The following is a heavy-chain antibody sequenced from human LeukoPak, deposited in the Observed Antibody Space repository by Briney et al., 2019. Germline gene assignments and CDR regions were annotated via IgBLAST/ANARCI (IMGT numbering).Heavy chain of an antibody. Sequence: ASVKVSCKASGYTFTSYYMHWVRQAPGQGLGWMGIINPSGGSTSYAQKFQGRVTMTRDTSTSTVYMELSSLRSEDTAVYYCARSAEYYYDSSGYYLWFDPWGQGTLATVSS. D-gene: IGHD3-22*01. CDR1: GYTFTSYY. CDR2: INPSGGST. CDR3: ARSAEYYYDSSGYYLWFDP. V-gene: IGHV1-46*01. J-gene: IGHJ5*02.